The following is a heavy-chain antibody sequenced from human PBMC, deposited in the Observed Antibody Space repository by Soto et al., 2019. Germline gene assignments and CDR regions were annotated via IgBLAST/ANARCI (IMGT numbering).Heavy chain of an antibody. V-gene: IGHV3-30*18. CDR1: GFSFDDYT. CDR2: ISYDGSNK. CDR3: AKDGFLEWLLPRVIDY. J-gene: IGHJ4*02. Sequence: VQLVESGGVVVQPGGSLRLSCAASGFSFDDYTLHWVRQAPGKGLEWVAVISYDGSNKYYADSVKGRFTISRDNSKNTLYLQMNSLRAEDTAVYYCAKDGFLEWLLPRVIDYWGQGTLVTVSS. D-gene: IGHD3-3*01.